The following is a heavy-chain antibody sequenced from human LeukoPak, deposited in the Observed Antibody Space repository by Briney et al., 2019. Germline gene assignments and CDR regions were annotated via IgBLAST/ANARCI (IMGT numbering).Heavy chain of an antibody. CDR3: TRTTSGWHSHFDY. Sequence: GGSLRLSCTASGFTFGDYAMSWFRQAPGKGLEWVGFIRSKAYGGTTEYAASVKGRFTISRDDSKSIAYLQMNSLKTEDTAVYYCTRTTSGWHSHFDYWGQGTLVTVSS. CDR1: GFTFGDYA. V-gene: IGHV3-49*03. J-gene: IGHJ4*02. CDR2: IRSKAYGGTT. D-gene: IGHD6-19*01.